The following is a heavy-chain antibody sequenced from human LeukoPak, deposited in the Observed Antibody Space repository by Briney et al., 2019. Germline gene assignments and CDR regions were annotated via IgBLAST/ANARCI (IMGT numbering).Heavy chain of an antibody. CDR2: ISSSGSTI. V-gene: IGHV3-48*03. D-gene: IGHD6-19*01. CDR3: AGVAMYSSGWYERAFDI. J-gene: IGHJ3*02. Sequence: GGSLRLSCAASGFTFSSYEMNWVRQAPGKGLEWVSYISSSGSTIYYADSVKGRFTISRDNAKNSLYLQINSLRAEDTAVYYCAGVAMYSSGWYERAFDIWGQGTMVTVSS. CDR1: GFTFSSYE.